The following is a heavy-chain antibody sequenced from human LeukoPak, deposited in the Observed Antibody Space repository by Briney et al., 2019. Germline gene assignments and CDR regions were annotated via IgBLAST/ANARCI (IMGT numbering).Heavy chain of an antibody. J-gene: IGHJ4*02. CDR2: ISYDGSNK. V-gene: IGHV3-30*03. Sequence: PGGSLRLSCAASGFTFSSYGMHWVRQAPGKGLEWVAVISYDGSNKYYADSVKGRFTISRDNSKNTLYLQMNSLRAEDTAVYYCARGARSGWYEPQYYWGQGTLVTVSS. CDR1: GFTFSSYG. CDR3: ARGARSGWYEPQYY. D-gene: IGHD6-19*01.